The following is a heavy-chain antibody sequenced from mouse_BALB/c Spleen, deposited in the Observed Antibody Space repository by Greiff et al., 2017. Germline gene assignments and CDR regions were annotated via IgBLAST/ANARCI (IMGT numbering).Heavy chain of an antibody. CDR1: GFTFSSYA. CDR2: ISSGGSYT. CDR3: ARNYGNYDAMDY. V-gene: IGHV5-9-4*01. J-gene: IGHJ4*01. Sequence: EVKLMESGGGLVKPGGSLKLSCAASGFTFSSYAMSWVRQSPEKRLEWVAEISSGGSYTYYPDTVTGRFTISRDNAKNTLYLEMSSLRSEDTAMYYCARNYGNYDAMDYWGQGTSVTVSS. D-gene: IGHD2-1*01.